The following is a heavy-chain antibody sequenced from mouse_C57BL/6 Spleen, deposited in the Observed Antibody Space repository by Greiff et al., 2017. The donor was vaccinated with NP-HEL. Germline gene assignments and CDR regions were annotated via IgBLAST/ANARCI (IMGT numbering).Heavy chain of an antibody. CDR1: GYSFTSYY. CDR2: IYPGSGNT. J-gene: IGHJ3*01. D-gene: IGHD2-2*01. CDR3: ARGVRDGFAY. V-gene: IGHV1-66*01. Sequence: QVQLQQSGPELVKPGASVKISCKASGYSFTSYYIHWVKQRPGQGLEWIGWIYPGSGNTKYNEKFKGKATLTADTSSSTAYMQLSSLTSEDSAVYYGARGVRDGFAYWGQGTLVTVSA.